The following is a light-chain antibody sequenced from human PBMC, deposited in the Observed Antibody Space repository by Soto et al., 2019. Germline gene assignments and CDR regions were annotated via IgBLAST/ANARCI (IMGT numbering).Light chain of an antibody. CDR1: SSDVGSYNL. CDR2: EVS. CDR3: CSYAGSSTYV. V-gene: IGLV2-23*02. Sequence: QLVLTQPASVSGSPGQSITISCTGTSSDVGSYNLVSWYQQYPGKAPKLMIYEVSKRPSGVSNRFSGSKSGNTASLTISGLQAEDEADYYCCSYAGSSTYVFGTGTKVTVL. J-gene: IGLJ1*01.